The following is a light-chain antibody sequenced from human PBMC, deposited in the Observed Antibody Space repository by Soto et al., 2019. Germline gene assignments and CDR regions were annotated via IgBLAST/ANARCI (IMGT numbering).Light chain of an antibody. CDR3: AAWDDSLSGVV. V-gene: IGLV1-47*01. Sequence: QSVLTQPPSASGTPGQRVTISCSGSSSNIGSYYVYWYQQLPGTAPKLLIYRNNQRPSGVPDRFSGSKSGTSASLAISGLRSEDEADYYCAAWDDSLSGVVFGGGTTLTVL. J-gene: IGLJ2*01. CDR2: RNN. CDR1: SSNIGSYY.